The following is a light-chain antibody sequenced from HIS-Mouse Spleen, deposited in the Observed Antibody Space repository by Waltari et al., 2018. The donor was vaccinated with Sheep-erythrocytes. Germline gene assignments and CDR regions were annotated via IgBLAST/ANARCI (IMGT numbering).Light chain of an antibody. CDR1: SGINVGTYR. CDR2: YKSDSDK. CDR3: MIWHSSAYV. J-gene: IGLJ1*01. V-gene: IGLV5-45*02. Sequence: QAVLTQPSSLSASPGASARLPCPLRSGINVGTYRIYWYQQKPGSPPQYRLRYKSDSDKQQGSGVPSRFSGSKDASANAGILLISGLQSEDEADYYCMIWHSSAYVFGTGTKVTVL.